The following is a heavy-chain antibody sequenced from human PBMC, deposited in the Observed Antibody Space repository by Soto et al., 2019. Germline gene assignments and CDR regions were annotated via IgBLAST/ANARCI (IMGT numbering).Heavy chain of an antibody. Sequence: QVQLVQSGAEVKKPGASVKVSCKASGYAFTSYAIDWVRQDPGQRLEWMGWINAGNGSTKYSQKFQGRVTITRDTSASTAYMELSSLKSEDTAVYYCARDEDVWGPGTTVTVSS. CDR3: ARDEDV. V-gene: IGHV1-3*01. J-gene: IGHJ6*02. CDR2: INAGNGST. CDR1: GYAFTSYA.